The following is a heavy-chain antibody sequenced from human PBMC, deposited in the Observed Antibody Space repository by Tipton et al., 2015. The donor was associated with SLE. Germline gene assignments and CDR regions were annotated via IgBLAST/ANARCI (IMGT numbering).Heavy chain of an antibody. CDR3: ARGSGSYYPYYFDY. V-gene: IGHV4-59*11. CDR2: IYYSGST. J-gene: IGHJ4*02. Sequence: TLSLTCTVSGGSISSHYWSWIRQPPGKGLEWIGYIYYSGSTNYNPSLKSRVTISVDTSKNQFSLKLSSVTAADTAVYYCARGSGSYYPYYFDYWGQGTLVTVPS. D-gene: IGHD3-10*01. CDR1: GGSISSHY.